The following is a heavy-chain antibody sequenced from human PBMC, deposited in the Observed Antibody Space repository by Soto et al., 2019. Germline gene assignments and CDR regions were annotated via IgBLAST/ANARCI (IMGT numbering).Heavy chain of an antibody. V-gene: IGHV3-30-3*01. CDR3: ARDHRSLDY. CDR1: GFTFSSYA. CDR2: ISYDGSNK. J-gene: IGHJ4*02. Sequence: QVQLVESGGGVVQPGRSLRLSCAASGFTFSSYAMHWVRQAPGTGLEWVAVISYDGSNKYYADSVKGRFTISRDNSKNTLYLQMNSLRPEDTAVYYCARDHRSLDYWGQGTLVTVSS.